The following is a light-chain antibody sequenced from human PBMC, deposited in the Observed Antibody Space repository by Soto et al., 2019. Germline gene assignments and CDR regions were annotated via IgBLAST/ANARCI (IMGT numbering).Light chain of an antibody. CDR2: AAS. V-gene: IGKV1-39*01. CDR3: QQSDSSSWT. J-gene: IGKJ1*01. CDR1: QSISSY. Sequence: DIQMTQSPSSLSASVGDRVTITCRASQSISSYLNWYQQKPGKAPNLLIYAASSLQSGFPSRFSGSGSGADFTLTISSLQPEDFATYYCQQSDSSSWTFGQGTTVEIK.